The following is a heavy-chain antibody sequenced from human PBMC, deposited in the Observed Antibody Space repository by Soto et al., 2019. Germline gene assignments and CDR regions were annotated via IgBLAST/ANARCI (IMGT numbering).Heavy chain of an antibody. CDR2: ISGSGGST. CDR1: GFTFSSYA. J-gene: IGHJ6*02. D-gene: IGHD3-22*01. CDR3: TTGIVVVIPYGMDV. V-gene: IGHV3-23*01. Sequence: GGSLRLSCAASGFTFSSYAMSWVRQAPGKGLEWVSAISGSGGSTYYADSVKGRFTISRDDSKNTLYLQMNSLKTEDTAVYYCTTGIVVVIPYGMDVWGQGTTVTVSS.